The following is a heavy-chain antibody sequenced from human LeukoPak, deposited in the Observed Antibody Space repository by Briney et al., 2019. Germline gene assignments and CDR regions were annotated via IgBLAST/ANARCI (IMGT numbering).Heavy chain of an antibody. V-gene: IGHV3-21*01. J-gene: IGHJ4*02. D-gene: IGHD6-13*01. CDR1: GFTFSSYN. CDR3: AKYLPGVAAAGQIDY. CDR2: ISSSSSYI. Sequence: GGSLRLSCAASGFTFSSYNMNWVRQAPGKGLEWVSSISSSSSYIYYADSVKGRFTISRDNAKNSLYLQMNSLRAEDTAVYYCAKYLPGVAAAGQIDYWGQGTLVTVSS.